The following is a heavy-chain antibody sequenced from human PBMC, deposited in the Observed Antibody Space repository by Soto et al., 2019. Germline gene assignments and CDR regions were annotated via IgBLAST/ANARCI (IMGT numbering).Heavy chain of an antibody. J-gene: IGHJ6*02. CDR3: ARGSIFGADESPKYYYGLDV. D-gene: IGHD3-10*01. CDR2: ISGYNGNT. V-gene: IGHV1-18*01. Sequence: QVQLVQSGAEVKQPGASVKVSCKASGYSFRSYGISWVRQAPGQGLEWLAWISGYNGNTKYAQKLQGRVTMTKDASXXTXYXXLTSLRSDDTAVYYCARGSIFGADESPKYYYGLDVWGQGTTVTVSS. CDR1: GYSFRSYG.